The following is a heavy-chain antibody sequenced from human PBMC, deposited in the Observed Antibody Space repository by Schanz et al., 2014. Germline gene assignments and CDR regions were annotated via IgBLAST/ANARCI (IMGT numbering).Heavy chain of an antibody. CDR3: ARAYRFGYMDA. Sequence: QVQLVQSGAEVKKPGSSVKVSCKASGYTFISYGIKWVRQAPGQGLEWMGWISAYNGHTDYAQKLQGRVTLTTDTSTSTAFMDLRTLRSDDSAVYYCARAYRFGYMDAWGQGSTVTVSS. D-gene: IGHD6-25*01. CDR2: ISAYNGHT. CDR1: GYTFISYG. V-gene: IGHV1-18*01. J-gene: IGHJ6*02.